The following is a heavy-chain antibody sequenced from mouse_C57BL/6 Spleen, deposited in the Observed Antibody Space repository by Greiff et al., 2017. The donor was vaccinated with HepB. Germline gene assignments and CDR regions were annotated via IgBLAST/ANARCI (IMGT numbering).Heavy chain of an antibody. CDR1: GFTFSDYG. V-gene: IGHV5-17*01. Sequence: EVKLVESGGGLVKPGGSLKLSCAASGFTFSDYGMHWVRQAPEKGLEWVAYISSGSSTIYYADTVKGRFTISRDNAKNTLFLQMTSLRSEDTAMYYCARPYYYGSSYGYYAMDYWGQGTSVTVSS. CDR2: ISSGSSTI. CDR3: ARPYYYGSSYGYYAMDY. J-gene: IGHJ4*01. D-gene: IGHD1-1*01.